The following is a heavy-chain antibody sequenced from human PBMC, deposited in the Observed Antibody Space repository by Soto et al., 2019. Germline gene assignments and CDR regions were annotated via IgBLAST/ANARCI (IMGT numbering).Heavy chain of an antibody. CDR2: ISWNSGSI. CDR1: GFTFDDYA. J-gene: IGHJ6*03. CDR3: AKDIGRWNNYYYYMDV. V-gene: IGHV3-9*01. D-gene: IGHD1-1*01. Sequence: GGSLRLSCAASGFTFDDYAMHWVRQAPGKGLEWVSGISWNSGSIGYADSVKGRFTISRDNAKNSLYLQMNSLRAEDTALYYCAKDIGRWNNYYYYMDVWGKGTTVTVSS.